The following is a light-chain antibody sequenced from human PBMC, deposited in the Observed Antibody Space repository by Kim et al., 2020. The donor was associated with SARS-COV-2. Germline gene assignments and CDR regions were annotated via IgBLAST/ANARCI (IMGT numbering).Light chain of an antibody. CDR3: NSRDSSGNYWV. J-gene: IGLJ2*01. CDR2: NKN. CDR1: SLRTYY. Sequence: SSELTQDPAVSVALGQTVRITCQGDSLRTYYASWYQQKPGQAPVVVISNKNKRPSGIPDRFSGSSSGNTASLTITGAQAEDEADYYCNSRDSSGNYWVFGGGTQLTVL. V-gene: IGLV3-19*01.